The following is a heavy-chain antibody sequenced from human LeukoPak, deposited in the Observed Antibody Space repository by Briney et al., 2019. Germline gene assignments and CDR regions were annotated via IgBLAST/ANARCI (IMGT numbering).Heavy chain of an antibody. Sequence: GGSLRLSCAASGFTFSSYSMNWVRQAPGKGLEWVSSISSSSSYIYYADSVKGRFTISRDNAKNSLYLQMNSLRAEDTALYYCAKSHIAAGTYYFDYWGQGTLVTVSS. J-gene: IGHJ4*02. D-gene: IGHD6-13*01. CDR2: ISSSSSYI. CDR3: AKSHIAAGTYYFDY. V-gene: IGHV3-21*04. CDR1: GFTFSSYS.